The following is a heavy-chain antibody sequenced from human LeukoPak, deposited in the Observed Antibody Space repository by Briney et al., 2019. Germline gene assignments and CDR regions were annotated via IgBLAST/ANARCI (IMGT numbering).Heavy chain of an antibody. CDR2: IHHSGGT. CDR3: ARATASGSGRAYDH. V-gene: IGHV4-34*01. Sequence: SETLSLTCAVYGESMIGHYWTWIRQPPGKRLDCIGEIHHSGGTNSNPSLKNRLTMSMDMSKNQFSLNLKSVTAADTAVYYCARATASGSGRAYDHWAQGNLVPVSS. J-gene: IGHJ4*02. CDR1: GESMIGHY. D-gene: IGHD3-10*01.